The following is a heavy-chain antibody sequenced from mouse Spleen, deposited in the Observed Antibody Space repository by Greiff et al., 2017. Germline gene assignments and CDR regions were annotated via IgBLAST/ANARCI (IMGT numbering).Heavy chain of an antibody. J-gene: IGHJ2*01. CDR1: GYTFTSYW. V-gene: IGHV1-52*01. D-gene: IGHD4-1*01. CDR2: IDPSDSET. Sequence: QVQLQQPGAELVRPGSSVKLSCKASGYTFTSYWMHWVKQRPIQGLEWIGNIDPSDSETHYNQKFKDKATLTADKSSSTAYMQLSSLTYEDSAVYYCAKLGRGYWGQGTTLTVSS. CDR3: AKLGRGY.